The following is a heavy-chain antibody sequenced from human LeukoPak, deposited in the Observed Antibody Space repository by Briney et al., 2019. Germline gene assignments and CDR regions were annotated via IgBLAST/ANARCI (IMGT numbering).Heavy chain of an antibody. V-gene: IGHV4-4*02. CDR3: AKDRGYTDYGDYLGLFDY. Sequence: SETLSLTCAVSGGSISSSNWWSWVRQPPGKGLEWIGEIYHSGSTNYNPSLKSRVTISVDKSKNQFSLKLSSVTAEDTAVYYCAKDRGYTDYGDYLGLFDYWGQGTLVTVSS. D-gene: IGHD4-17*01. CDR1: GGSISSSNW. CDR2: IYHSGST. J-gene: IGHJ4*02.